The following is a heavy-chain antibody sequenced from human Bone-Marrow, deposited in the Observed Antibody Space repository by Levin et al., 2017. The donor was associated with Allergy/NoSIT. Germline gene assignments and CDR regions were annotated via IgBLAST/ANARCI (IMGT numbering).Heavy chain of an antibody. CDR1: GFTFSNYA. D-gene: IGHD3-22*01. CDR3: AQSKMAGYYSIYYGMDV. Sequence: QSGGSLRLSCGVSGFTFSNYAMHWVRQAPGKGLDWVALISYDGNNKYYADSVRGRFTISRDSSNNTLYLQMSSLRPEDTDVYYCAQSKMAGYYSIYYGMDVWGQGTTVTVSS. CDR2: ISYDGNNK. J-gene: IGHJ6*02. V-gene: IGHV3-30-3*01.